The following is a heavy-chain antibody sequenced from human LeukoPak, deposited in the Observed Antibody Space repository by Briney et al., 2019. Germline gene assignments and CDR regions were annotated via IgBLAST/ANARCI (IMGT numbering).Heavy chain of an antibody. CDR3: AREGYYGSGSPPSLYFDY. CDR2: TSSDLNVK. V-gene: IGHV3-30-3*01. J-gene: IGHJ4*02. Sequence: GGSMRLSCAASGFTFRNYVIHWVRQAPGKGLEWVAVTSSDLNVKLYADSVKGRFTISRDNSRSTLYLQMNSLRPEDTAIYYCAREGYYGSGSPPSLYFDYWGQGTLVTVSS. D-gene: IGHD3-10*01. CDR1: GFTFRNYV.